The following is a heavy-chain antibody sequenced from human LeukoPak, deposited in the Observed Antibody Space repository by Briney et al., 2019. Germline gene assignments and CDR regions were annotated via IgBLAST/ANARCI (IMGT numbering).Heavy chain of an antibody. D-gene: IGHD3-3*01. CDR1: GGSISSYY. CDR3: ARVYRDDFWSGYSTHFDY. J-gene: IGHJ4*02. CDR2: INYSGSA. Sequence: SETLPLTCTVSGGSISSYYWSWIRQPPGKGLEWIGYINYSGSANYNPSLKSRVTMSVDTSKNQFSLKLTSVTAADTAVYYCARVYRDDFWSGYSTHFDYWGQGTLVTVSS. V-gene: IGHV4-59*01.